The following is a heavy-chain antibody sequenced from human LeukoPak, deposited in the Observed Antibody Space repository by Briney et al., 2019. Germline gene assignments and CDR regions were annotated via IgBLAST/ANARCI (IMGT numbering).Heavy chain of an antibody. CDR1: GYTFTSYG. D-gene: IGHD1-26*01. Sequence: ASVKVSCKASGYTFTSYGISWVRQAPGQGLEWMGWISAYNGNTNYAQKLQGRVTMTTDTSTSTAYMELRSLRSDDTAVYYCARVYGLGRSYYSYYFDYWGQGTLVTVSS. J-gene: IGHJ4*02. CDR2: ISAYNGNT. CDR3: ARVYGLGRSYYSYYFDY. V-gene: IGHV1-18*01.